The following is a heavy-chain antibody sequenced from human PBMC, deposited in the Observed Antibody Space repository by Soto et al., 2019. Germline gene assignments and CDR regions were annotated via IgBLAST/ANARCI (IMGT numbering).Heavy chain of an antibody. CDR2: MYPNNGQT. Sequence: ASVKVSCKASGDTLSNFDLNWVRQATGQGLEWMGWMYPNNGQTAYARTFQGRVTMTWNTSISIAYLQMNSLKTEDTAVYYCTRDDGYDISGYIVDYWGQGTLVTVSS. CDR1: GDTLSNFD. CDR3: TRDDGYDISGYIVDY. J-gene: IGHJ4*02. V-gene: IGHV1-8*01. D-gene: IGHD3-22*01.